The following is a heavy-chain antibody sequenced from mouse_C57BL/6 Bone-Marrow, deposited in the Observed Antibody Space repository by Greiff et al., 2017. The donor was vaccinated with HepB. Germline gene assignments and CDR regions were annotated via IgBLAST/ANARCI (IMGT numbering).Heavy chain of an antibody. J-gene: IGHJ3*01. D-gene: IGHD2-4*01. CDR3: TAGKYYDYDGFAY. Sequence: EVKVEESGGGLVQPGGSMKLSCVASGFTFSNYWMNWVRQSPEKGLEWVAQIRLKSDNYATHYAESVKGRFTISRDDSKSSVYLQMNNLRAEDTGIYYCTAGKYYDYDGFAYWGQGTLVTVSA. CDR2: IRLKSDNYAT. CDR1: GFTFSNYW. V-gene: IGHV6-3*01.